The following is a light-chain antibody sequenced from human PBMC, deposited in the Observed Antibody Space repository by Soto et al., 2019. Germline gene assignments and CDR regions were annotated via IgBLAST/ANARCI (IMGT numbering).Light chain of an antibody. CDR1: QIINKW. J-gene: IGKJ3*01. V-gene: IGKV1-12*02. CDR2: AAS. Sequence: DLQMTQSPSSVSASVGDRVTITCPASQIINKWLAWYQQKPGKAPTLLIYAASTLQSAVPSRFSASGSGSHFTLTISSLKPEDSGNCYCQQANSFPFTSGPGTKMEI. CDR3: QQANSFPFT.